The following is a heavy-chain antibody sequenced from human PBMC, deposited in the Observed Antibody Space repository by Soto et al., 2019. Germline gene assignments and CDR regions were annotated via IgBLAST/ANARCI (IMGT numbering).Heavy chain of an antibody. CDR3: ARDQNYYDSSGYSPFDP. D-gene: IGHD3-22*01. V-gene: IGHV1-69*01. Sequence: QVQLVQSGAEVKKPGSSVKVSCKTSGYIFNIYAINWVRQAPGQGLEWMGGIIPIFDSAKYAQKFQGRVTITADESTSTRYMELSSLRFEDTAVYYCARDQNYYDSSGYSPFDPWGQGTLVTVSS. CDR1: GYIFNIYA. CDR2: IIPIFDSA. J-gene: IGHJ5*02.